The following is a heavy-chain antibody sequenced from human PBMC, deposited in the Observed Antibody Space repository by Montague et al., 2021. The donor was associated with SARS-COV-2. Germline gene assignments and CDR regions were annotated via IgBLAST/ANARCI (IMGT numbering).Heavy chain of an antibody. J-gene: IGHJ3*02. D-gene: IGHD1-14*01. CDR1: GDSTSSANYY. V-gene: IGHV4-31*03. Sequence: TLSLTCTVPGDSTSSANYYWNWIRQNPGKGLEWIGYIYYTGGTHYNPSLESRLTMSIDTSKSQFSLRLSSVTAADTAVYYCARGNITPSGFDIWGQGTVVTVSS. CDR3: ARGNITPSGFDI. CDR2: IYYTGGT.